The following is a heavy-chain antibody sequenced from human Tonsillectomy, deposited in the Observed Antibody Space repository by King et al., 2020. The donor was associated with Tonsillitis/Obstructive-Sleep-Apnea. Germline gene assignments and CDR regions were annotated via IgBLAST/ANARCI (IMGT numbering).Heavy chain of an antibody. J-gene: IGHJ4*02. V-gene: IGHV3-21*01. Sequence: QLVQSGGGLVKPGGSLRLSCAASGFTFSSYSMNWVRQAPGKGLEWVSTISSSSSYIYYADSVKGRFTISRDNAKNSLYLQMNSLRAEDTAVYFCARETGGVVAARSHYFDYWGQGTLVTVSS. CDR2: ISSSSSYI. CDR1: GFTFSSYS. D-gene: IGHD2-15*01. CDR3: ARETGGVVAARSHYFDY.